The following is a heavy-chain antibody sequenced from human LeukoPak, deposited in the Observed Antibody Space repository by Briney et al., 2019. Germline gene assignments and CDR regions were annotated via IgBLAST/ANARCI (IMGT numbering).Heavy chain of an antibody. Sequence: GGSLRLSCVGSGFTISNYWMHWVRQAPGTGLVWVSRIHPDGSITTYADSVKGRFTISRDNSKNMVYLQMNNLRADDTAVYYCAKSVVVITFRFDDWGQGALVTVSS. CDR2: IHPDGSIT. J-gene: IGHJ4*02. V-gene: IGHV3-74*03. D-gene: IGHD2-15*01. CDR3: AKSVVVITFRFDD. CDR1: GFTISNYW.